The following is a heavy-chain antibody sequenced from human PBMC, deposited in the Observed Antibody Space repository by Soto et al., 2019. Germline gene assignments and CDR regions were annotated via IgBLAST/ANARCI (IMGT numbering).Heavy chain of an antibody. D-gene: IGHD3-16*01. CDR3: ARAGDPVLDYYYYGMDV. V-gene: IGHV4-4*07. CDR1: GGSISSYY. Sequence: LSLTCTVSGGSISSYYWSWIRQPAGKGLEWIGRIYTSGGTNYNPSLKSRVTMSVDTSKNQFSLKLSSVTAADTAVYYCARAGDPVLDYYYYGMDVWGQGTTVTVSS. CDR2: IYTSGGT. J-gene: IGHJ6*02.